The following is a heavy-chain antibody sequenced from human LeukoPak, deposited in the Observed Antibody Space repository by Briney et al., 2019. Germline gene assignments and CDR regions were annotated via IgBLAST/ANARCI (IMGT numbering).Heavy chain of an antibody. J-gene: IGHJ4*02. CDR1: GFAFDDCA. CDR3: AKDMGKGIQEFSLDY. D-gene: IGHD5-18*01. V-gene: IGHV3-9*01. CDR2: ISWNSGYM. Sequence: PGGSLRLSCAASGFAFDDCALHWVRQAPGKGLEWDSGISWNSGYMGYGDSVKGRFTISRDDAENSLYLEMNSLRTEDTALYYCAKDMGKGIQEFSLDYWGQGTLVTVSS.